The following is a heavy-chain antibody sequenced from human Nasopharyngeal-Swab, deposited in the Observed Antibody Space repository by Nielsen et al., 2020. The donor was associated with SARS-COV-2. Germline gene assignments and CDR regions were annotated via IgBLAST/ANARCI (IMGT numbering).Heavy chain of an antibody. V-gene: IGHV3-23*01. CDR1: DFTVSGNY. J-gene: IGHJ4*02. D-gene: IGHD2/OR15-2a*01. Sequence: GESLKISCAASDFTVSGNYMTWVRQAPGKGLEWVAAISGSGDISGSGGSTYYADSVKGRFTISRDNSKNTLSLQMNGLGAEDTAVYYCAKDLRGPYFFWGQGTLVTVSS. CDR3: AKDLRGPYFF. CDR2: ISGSGDISGSGGST.